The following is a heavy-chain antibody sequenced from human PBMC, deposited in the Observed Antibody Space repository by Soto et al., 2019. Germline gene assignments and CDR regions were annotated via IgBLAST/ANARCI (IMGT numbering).Heavy chain of an antibody. CDR1: GFTFSAYS. CDR2: VNSGGTTK. Sequence: GGSLRLSCGASGFTFSAYSMNWVRQAPGKGLEWVSYVNSGGTTKYYAGSVKGRLTISRDNAQNSLYLQMNSLRAEDTAIYYCARMSSSVSPGCWGQGTLVTVSS. CDR3: ARMSSSVSPGC. J-gene: IGHJ4*02. D-gene: IGHD2-2*01. V-gene: IGHV3-48*01.